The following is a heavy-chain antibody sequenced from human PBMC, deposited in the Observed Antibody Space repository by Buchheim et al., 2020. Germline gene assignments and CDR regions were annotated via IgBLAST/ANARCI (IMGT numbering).Heavy chain of an antibody. V-gene: IGHV1-2*02. J-gene: IGHJ4*02. CDR3: VRSGLEFWIDY. CDR1: GYTFTDYH. CDR2: IKVNSGDT. Sequence: QVQLVQSGAEVKKPGASVRVSCKASGYTFTDYHIHWIRQAPGQGLEWMGWIKVNSGDTHFAAKFQGRATVTRDTSDTTVYLELNRLTSGDTAIYYCVRSGLEFWIDYWGQGAL. D-gene: IGHD3-3*01.